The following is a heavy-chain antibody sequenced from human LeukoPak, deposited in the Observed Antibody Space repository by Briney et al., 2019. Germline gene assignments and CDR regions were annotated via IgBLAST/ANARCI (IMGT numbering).Heavy chain of an antibody. V-gene: IGHV3-64D*09. CDR3: VRVIYDSSAYYYDY. Sequence: GGSLRLSCSASEFTFSDYTMHWVRQAPGKGLQYVSAISSNGGSTYYADSLKGRLTISRDNSKNTLYLEMSSLRVDDTAVYYCVRVIYDSSAYYYDYWGQGALVTVSS. J-gene: IGHJ4*02. CDR1: EFTFSDYT. D-gene: IGHD3-22*01. CDR2: ISSNGGST.